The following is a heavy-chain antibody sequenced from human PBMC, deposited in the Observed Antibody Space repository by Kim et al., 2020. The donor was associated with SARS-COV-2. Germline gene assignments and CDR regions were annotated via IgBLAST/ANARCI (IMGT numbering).Heavy chain of an antibody. CDR3: ARDRVTYYDYVWGSYRYYFDC. D-gene: IGHD3-16*02. V-gene: IGHV3-7*01. J-gene: IGHJ4*02. CDR1: GFTFSSYW. Sequence: GGSLRLSCAASGFTFSSYWMSWVRQAPGKGLEWVANIKQDGSEKYYVDSVKGRFTISRDNAKNSLYLQMNSLRAEDTAVYYCARDRVTYYDYVWGSYRYYFDCWRQGTLVAVSS. CDR2: IKQDGSEK.